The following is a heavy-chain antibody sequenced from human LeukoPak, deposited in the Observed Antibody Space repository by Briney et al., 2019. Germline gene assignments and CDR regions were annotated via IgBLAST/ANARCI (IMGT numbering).Heavy chain of an antibody. CDR3: ARAPRTYYYDSSGYYPTGYYYGMDV. D-gene: IGHD3-22*01. J-gene: IGHJ6*02. V-gene: IGHV4-34*01. CDR2: INHSGST. CDR1: GGSFSGYY. Sequence: PSETLSLTCAVYGGSFSGYYWSWIRQPPGKGLEWIGEINHSGSTNYNPSLKSRVTISVDTSKNQFSLKLSSVTAADTAVYYCARAPRTYYYDSSGYYPTGYYYGMDVWGQGTTATVSS.